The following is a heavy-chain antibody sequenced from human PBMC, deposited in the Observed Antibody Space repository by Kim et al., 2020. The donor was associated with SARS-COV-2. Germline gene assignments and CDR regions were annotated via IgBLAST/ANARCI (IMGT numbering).Heavy chain of an antibody. V-gene: IGHV3-23*01. J-gene: IGHJ4*02. D-gene: IGHD2-15*01. Sequence: GGSLRLSCAASGFTFSSYAMSWVRQAPGKGLEWVSAISGSGGSTYYADSVKGRFTISRDNSKNTLYLQMNSLRAEDTAVYYCAKSAIVVVVAATSYFDYWGQGPLVTLSS. CDR2: ISGSGGST. CDR3: AKSAIVVVVAATSYFDY. CDR1: GFTFSSYA.